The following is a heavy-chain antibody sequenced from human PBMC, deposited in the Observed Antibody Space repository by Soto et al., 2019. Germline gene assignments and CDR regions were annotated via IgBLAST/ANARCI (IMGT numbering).Heavy chain of an antibody. CDR3: ARRVAAADNNWFDP. D-gene: IGHD6-13*01. CDR2: ISAYNGNT. V-gene: IGHV1-18*01. Sequence: ASVKVSCKASGYTFTSYGISWVRQAPGQGLEWMGWISAYNGNTNYAQKLQGRVTMTTDTSTSTAYMELRSLRSDDTAVYYCARRVAAADNNWFDPWGQGTLVTVPS. J-gene: IGHJ5*02. CDR1: GYTFTSYG.